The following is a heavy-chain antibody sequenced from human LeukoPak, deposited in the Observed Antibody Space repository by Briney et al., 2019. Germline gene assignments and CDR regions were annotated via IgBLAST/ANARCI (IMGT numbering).Heavy chain of an antibody. CDR1: GGTFSSYA. CDR2: IIPIFGIA. D-gene: IGHD3-22*01. CDR3: ARVYYDSSGTGFFDI. Sequence: ASVKVSCMASGGTFSSYAISWVRQAPGQGLEWMGRIIPIFGIANYAQKFQGRVTITADKSTSTAYMELSSLRSEDTAVYYCARVYYDSSGTGFFDIWGRGTMVTVSS. J-gene: IGHJ3*02. V-gene: IGHV1-69*04.